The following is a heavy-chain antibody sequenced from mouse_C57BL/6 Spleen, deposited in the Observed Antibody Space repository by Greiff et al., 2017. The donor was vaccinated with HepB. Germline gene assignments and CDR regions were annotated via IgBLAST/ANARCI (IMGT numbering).Heavy chain of an antibody. V-gene: IGHV5-17*01. CDR2: ISSGSSTI. CDR1: GFTFSDYG. J-gene: IGHJ2*01. CDR3: ARTVMYYFDY. Sequence: DVMLVESGGGLVKPGGSLKLSCAASGFTFSDYGMHWVRQAPEKGLEWVAYISSGSSTIYYADTVKGRFTISRDNAKNTLFLQMTSLRSEDTAMYYCARTVMYYFDYWGQGTTLTVSS. D-gene: IGHD4-1*01.